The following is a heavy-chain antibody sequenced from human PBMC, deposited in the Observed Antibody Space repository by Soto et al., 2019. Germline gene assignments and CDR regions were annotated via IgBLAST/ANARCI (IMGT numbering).Heavy chain of an antibody. D-gene: IGHD3-10*01. J-gene: IGHJ2*01. V-gene: IGHV4-59*01. CDR1: GGSISSYY. CDR2: IYYSGST. CDR3: ARDPRGYWYFDL. Sequence: QVQLQESGPGLVKPSETLSLTCTVSGGSISSYYWSWIRQPPGKGLEWIGNIYYSGSTNYNPSLKSRVTISVDTSKNQFSLKLSSVTAADTAVYYCARDPRGYWYFDLWGRGTLVTVSS.